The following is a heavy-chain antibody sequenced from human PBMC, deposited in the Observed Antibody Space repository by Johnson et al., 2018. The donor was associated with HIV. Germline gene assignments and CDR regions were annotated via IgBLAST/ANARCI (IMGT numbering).Heavy chain of an antibody. CDR1: GFTFSSYA. CDR3: ARGRPWGWELRRDAFDI. Sequence: VQLVESGGGLVQPGGSLRLSCAASGFTFSSYAMSWVRQAPGKGLEWVSGMNWNGGSTGYADSVKGRCTISRDNAKSSLYLQMNSLRAEDTALYYCARGRPWGWELRRDAFDIWGQGTMVTVSS. CDR2: MNWNGGST. J-gene: IGHJ3*02. D-gene: IGHD1-26*01. V-gene: IGHV3-20*04.